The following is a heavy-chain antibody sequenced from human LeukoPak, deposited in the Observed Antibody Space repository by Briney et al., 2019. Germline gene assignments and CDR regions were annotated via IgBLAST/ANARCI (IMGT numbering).Heavy chain of an antibody. D-gene: IGHD2-8*01. CDR3: AKSSGGINAGSDY. CDR2: IGGSGANT. CDR1: RFSFSSNP. J-gene: IGHJ4*02. Sequence: GGSLRLSCAAPRFSFSSNPMSWGRQAPGKGLEWVSVIGGSGANTYYGDSVRGRFTISRDNSENTLYLQMNSLRAEDTTIYYCAKSSGGINAGSDYLGRGTLVTVSS. V-gene: IGHV3-23*01.